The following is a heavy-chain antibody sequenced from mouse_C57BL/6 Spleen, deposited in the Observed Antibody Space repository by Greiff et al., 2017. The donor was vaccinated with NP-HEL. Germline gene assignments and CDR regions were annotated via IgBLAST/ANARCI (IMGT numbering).Heavy chain of an antibody. Sequence: VQRVESGPELVKPGASVKISCKASGYAFSSSWMNWVKQRPGKGLEWIGRIYPGDGDTNYNGKFKGKATLTADKSSSTAYMQLSSLTSEDSAVYFCAIITTVVVPYFDVWGTGTTVTVSS. CDR3: AIITTVVVPYFDV. CDR1: GYAFSSSW. D-gene: IGHD1-1*01. CDR2: IYPGDGDT. J-gene: IGHJ1*03. V-gene: IGHV1-82*01.